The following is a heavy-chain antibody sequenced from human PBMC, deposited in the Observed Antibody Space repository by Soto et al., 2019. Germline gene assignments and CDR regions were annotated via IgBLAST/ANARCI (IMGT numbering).Heavy chain of an antibody. V-gene: IGHV2-26*04. CDR2: IFSNDEK. D-gene: IGHD6-13*01. Sequence: QVTVKESGPVLVKPTETLTLTCTVSGFSLSNAGLGVSWIRQPPGKALEWLAHIFSNDEKSYSPSLKSRLTISKDTSKRQVVLTMTNMDPVDTATYYCASTYSTSWYWFDPWGQGTLVTVSS. J-gene: IGHJ5*02. CDR1: GFSLSNAGLG. CDR3: ASTYSTSWYWFDP.